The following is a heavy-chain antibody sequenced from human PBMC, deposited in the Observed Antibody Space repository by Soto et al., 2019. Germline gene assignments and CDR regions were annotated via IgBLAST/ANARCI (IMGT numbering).Heavy chain of an antibody. Sequence: EVQLVESGGGLVQPGGSLRLSCAASGFTVSSNYMSWVRQAPGKGLEWVSVIYSGGSTYYADSVKGRFTISRHNSKNTLYLQMNSRRGEDTTVYYCASEGSSLTWGQGTQVTVSS. J-gene: IGHJ5*02. CDR2: IYSGGST. V-gene: IGHV3-53*04. D-gene: IGHD3-10*01. CDR3: ASEGSSLT. CDR1: GFTVSSNY.